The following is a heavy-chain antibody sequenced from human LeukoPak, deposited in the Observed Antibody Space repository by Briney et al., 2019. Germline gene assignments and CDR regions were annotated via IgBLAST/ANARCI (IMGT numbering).Heavy chain of an antibody. CDR3: ARVVRGVRP. CDR1: GGSFSGYY. V-gene: IGHV4-34*01. Sequence: PSETLSLTCAVYGGSFSGYYCSWIRQPPGKGLEWIGEINHSGSTNYNPSLKSRVTISVDTSKNQFSLKLSSVTAADTAVYYCARVVRGVRPWGQGTLVTVSS. CDR2: INHSGST. D-gene: IGHD3-10*01. J-gene: IGHJ5*02.